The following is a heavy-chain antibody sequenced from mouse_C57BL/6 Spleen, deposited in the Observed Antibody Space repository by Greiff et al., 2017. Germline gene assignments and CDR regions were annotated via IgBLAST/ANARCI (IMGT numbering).Heavy chain of an antibody. CDR3: ARSYNPLYAMDY. CDR2: IYPGSGNT. V-gene: IGHV1-66*01. CDR1: GYSFTSYY. J-gene: IGHJ4*01. Sequence: VQLKQSGPELVKPGASVKISCKASGYSFTSYYIHWVKQRPGQGLEWIGWIYPGSGNTKYNEKFKGKATLTADTSSSTAYMQLSSLTSEDSAVYYCARSYNPLYAMDYWGQGTSVTVSS.